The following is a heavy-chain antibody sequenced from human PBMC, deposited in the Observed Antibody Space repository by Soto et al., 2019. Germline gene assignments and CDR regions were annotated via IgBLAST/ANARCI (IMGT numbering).Heavy chain of an antibody. V-gene: IGHV1-8*01. J-gene: IGHJ3*02. CDR3: ARGMLTGVDIVATII. D-gene: IGHD5-12*01. CDR1: GYSFTNND. CDR2: INPGSGDT. Sequence: GAAVKVSCKASGYSFTNNDVSWVRQATGQGLEWMGWINPGSGDTGYAQKFQGRVTMTRDISMATAYMELSSLRSDDTAIYYCARGMLTGVDIVATIIWGQATMVTAS.